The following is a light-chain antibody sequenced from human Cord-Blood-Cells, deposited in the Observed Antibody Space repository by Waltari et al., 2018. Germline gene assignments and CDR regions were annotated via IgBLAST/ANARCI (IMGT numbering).Light chain of an antibody. V-gene: IGLV2-23*01. CDR3: CSYAGSSTPVV. J-gene: IGLJ2*01. Sequence: SALTQPASVSGSPGQSITIPCTGTRRDVGSYNLVSWYQQHPGKAPKLMIYEGSKRPSGVSNRFSGSKSGNTASLTISGLQAEDEADYYCCSYAGSSTPVVFGGGTKLTVL. CDR2: EGS. CDR1: RRDVGSYNL.